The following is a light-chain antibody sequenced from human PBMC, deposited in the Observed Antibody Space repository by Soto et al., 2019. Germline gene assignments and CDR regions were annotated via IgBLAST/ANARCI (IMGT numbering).Light chain of an antibody. Sequence: ENVLTQTPLSLSVTPGQPASLSCKSSQSLPQSLNWCLQRPGQPPHLLISDVSNRLSGVPDRFGGSGSGTNFTLTISRVEPEDGGVYYCMQGHQLPYSFGQGTKLEIK. V-gene: IGKV2D-29*01. CDR2: DVS. CDR3: MQGHQLPYS. CDR1: QSLPQS. J-gene: IGKJ2*01.